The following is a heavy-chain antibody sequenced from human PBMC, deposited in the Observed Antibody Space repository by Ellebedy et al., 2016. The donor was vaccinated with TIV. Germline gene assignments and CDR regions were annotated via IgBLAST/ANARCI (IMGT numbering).Heavy chain of an antibody. CDR1: GFTFSSYW. J-gene: IGHJ4*02. V-gene: IGHV3-74*01. CDR3: AGEGSYGGRYFDY. CDR2: INSDGSST. Sequence: GESLKISXAASGFTFSSYWMHWVRQAPAKGLVWVSRINSDGSSTNYADSVKGRFTISRDNAKNTLYLQMNSLRAEDTAVYYCAGEGSYGGRYFDYWGQGTLVTVSS. D-gene: IGHD5-18*01.